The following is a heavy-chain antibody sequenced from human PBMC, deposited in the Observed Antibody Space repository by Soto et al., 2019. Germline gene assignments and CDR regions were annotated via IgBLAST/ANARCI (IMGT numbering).Heavy chain of an antibody. J-gene: IGHJ4*02. CDR3: AHALRRRDCSGGRCYSFDY. CDR2: IYWDDDK. Sequence: QITLKESGPTLVKPTQTLALTCTFSGFSLSTNGVGVGWIRQAPGQALQWLAVIYWDDDKRYRPSLKSRLAIIKDTSKNQVVLVMTNMDPVDTATYYCAHALRRRDCSGGRCYSFDYWGQGTLVTVSS. D-gene: IGHD2-15*01. CDR1: GFSLSTNGVG. V-gene: IGHV2-5*02.